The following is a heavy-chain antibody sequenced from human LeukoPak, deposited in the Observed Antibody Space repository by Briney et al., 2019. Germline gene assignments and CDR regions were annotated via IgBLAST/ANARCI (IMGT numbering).Heavy chain of an antibody. V-gene: IGHV3-23*01. CDR1: GFTFSSYA. CDR3: AKALFSSYYGMDV. J-gene: IGHJ6*02. CDR2: ISGSGGST. Sequence: GGSLRLSCAASGFTFSSYAMSWVRQAPGKGLEWVSAISGSGGSTYYADSAKGRFTISRDNSKNTLYLQMNSLRAEDTAVYYCAKALFSSYYGMDVWGQGTTVTVSS. D-gene: IGHD2/OR15-2a*01.